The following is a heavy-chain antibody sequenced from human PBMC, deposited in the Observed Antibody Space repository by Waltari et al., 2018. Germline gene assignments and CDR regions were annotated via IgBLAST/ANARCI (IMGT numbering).Heavy chain of an antibody. J-gene: IGHJ4*02. CDR3: ARGLSKVADY. Sequence: QVQLQESGPGLVKPSETLSRTCAVSGYSISRNYFWGWVRQPPGKGLEWIGHIYDSETISYNPSLKIRVTISLDTSKNHFSLKLSSLTAADTAVYFCARGLSKVADYWGQGILVTVSS. CDR1: GYSISRNYF. D-gene: IGHD1-26*01. CDR2: IYDSETI. V-gene: IGHV4-38-2*01.